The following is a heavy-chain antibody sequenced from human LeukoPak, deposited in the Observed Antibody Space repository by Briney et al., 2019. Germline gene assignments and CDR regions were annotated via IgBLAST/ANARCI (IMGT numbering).Heavy chain of an antibody. D-gene: IGHD7-27*01. CDR3: ARFPPGEGHFDY. V-gene: IGHV4-59*01. Sequence: SETLSLTCTVSGGSISGYYWNWIRQAPGKGLERIGYIYYSGSTNYSPSLKSRVTISVDTSKNQFSLKLSSVTAADTAVYYCARFPPGEGHFDYWGQGTLATVSS. J-gene: IGHJ4*02. CDR1: GGSISGYY. CDR2: IYYSGST.